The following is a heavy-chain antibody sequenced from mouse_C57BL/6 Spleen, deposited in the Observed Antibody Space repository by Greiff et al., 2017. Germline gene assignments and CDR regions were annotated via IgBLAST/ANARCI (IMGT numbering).Heavy chain of an antibody. CDR3: ARAIYYCNNPYAMDY. V-gene: IGHV3-3*01. CDR2: TFYSGIT. D-gene: IGHD2-5*01. Sequence: DVKLQESGPSLVRPSQTLSLTCTVTGFSINSDCYWIWIRQFPGNKLEYIGYTFYSGITYYNPSLESRTYITRDNSYNQFSLYLSSGSTEYTASSYCARAIYYCNNPYAMDYWGQGTSVTVSS. CDR1: GFSINSDCY. J-gene: IGHJ4*01.